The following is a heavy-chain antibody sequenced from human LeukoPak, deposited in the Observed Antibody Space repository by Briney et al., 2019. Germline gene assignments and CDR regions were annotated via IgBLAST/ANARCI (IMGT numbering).Heavy chain of an antibody. CDR1: GDTFTNYD. CDR3: ASGVWDCSSTSCYSWYFDL. Sequence: ASVKVSCKASGDTFTNYDINWVRQASGQGLEWMGWLSPTSDRAGSAQKFQGRVTFTRDTSINTVYMELSSLRSEDTAVYYCASGVWDCSSTSCYSWYFDLWGRGTLVTVSS. CDR2: LSPTSDRA. D-gene: IGHD2-2*01. J-gene: IGHJ2*01. V-gene: IGHV1-8*03.